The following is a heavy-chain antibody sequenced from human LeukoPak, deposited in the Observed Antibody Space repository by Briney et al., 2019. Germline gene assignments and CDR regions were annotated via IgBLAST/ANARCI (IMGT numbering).Heavy chain of an antibody. V-gene: IGHV4-34*01. Sequence: PSETLSLTCAVYGGSFSGYYWSWIRQPPGKGLEWIGEINHSGSTNYNPSLQSRVTISVDTSKNQFSLKLSSVTAADTAVYYCAGRYCSSTSCYFHYYYSMDVWGKGTTVTVSS. CDR3: AGRYCSSTSCYFHYYYSMDV. CDR1: GGSFSGYY. CDR2: INHSGST. J-gene: IGHJ6*04. D-gene: IGHD2-2*01.